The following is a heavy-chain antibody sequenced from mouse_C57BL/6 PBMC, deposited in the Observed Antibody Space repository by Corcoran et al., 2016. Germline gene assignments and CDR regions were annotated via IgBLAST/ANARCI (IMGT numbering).Heavy chain of an antibody. Sequence: DVQLQESGPGLVKPSQSLSLTCSVTGYSITSGSYWNWIRQFPGNKLEWMGYISYDGSNNYNPSLKNRISITRDTSKNQFFLKLNSVTTEDTATYYCAREGPYSNYPWFAYWGQGTLVTVSA. CDR2: ISYDGSN. J-gene: IGHJ3*01. CDR3: AREGPYSNYPWFAY. CDR1: GYSITSGSY. V-gene: IGHV3-6*01. D-gene: IGHD2-5*01.